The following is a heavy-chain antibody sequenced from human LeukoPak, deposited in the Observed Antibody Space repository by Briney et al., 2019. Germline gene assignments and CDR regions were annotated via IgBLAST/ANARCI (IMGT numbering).Heavy chain of an antibody. CDR1: GFTFSSYA. D-gene: IGHD5-18*01. CDR3: AKGGHDSYGTYFDY. J-gene: IGHJ4*02. CDR2: ISGSGGTT. V-gene: IGHV3-23*01. Sequence: GGSLRLSCAASGFTFSSYAMSWVRQPPGKGLEWVSAISGSGGTTYYADSVKGRFTISRDNSKNTLYLQMNSLRAEDTAVYYCAKGGHDSYGTYFDYWGQGTLVTVSS.